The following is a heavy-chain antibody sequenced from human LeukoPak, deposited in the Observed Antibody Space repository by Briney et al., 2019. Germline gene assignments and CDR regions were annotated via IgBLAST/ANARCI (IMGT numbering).Heavy chain of an antibody. Sequence: ASVKVSCKASGYTFTDYFIHWVRQAPGQGLEWMGWIHAGTGDTNYAQKFQGRFTMTRDTSINTLYMELNRLTSDDTAVYFCARDENWGPDYWGQGTLVTVSS. CDR2: IHAGTGDT. J-gene: IGHJ4*02. CDR1: GYTFTDYF. D-gene: IGHD7-27*01. CDR3: ARDENWGPDY. V-gene: IGHV1-2*02.